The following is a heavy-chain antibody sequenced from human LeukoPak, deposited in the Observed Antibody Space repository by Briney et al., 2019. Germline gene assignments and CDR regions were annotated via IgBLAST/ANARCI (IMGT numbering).Heavy chain of an antibody. Sequence: GSLRLSCAASGFTFSSYSMNWVRQAPGKGLEWVSSISSSSYIYYADSVKGRFTISRDNAKNSLYLQMNSLRAEDTAVYYCAARLNYYGSGVDYWGQGTLVTVSS. CDR3: AARLNYYGSGVDY. J-gene: IGHJ4*02. V-gene: IGHV3-21*01. CDR1: GFTFSSYS. CDR2: ISSSSYI. D-gene: IGHD3-10*01.